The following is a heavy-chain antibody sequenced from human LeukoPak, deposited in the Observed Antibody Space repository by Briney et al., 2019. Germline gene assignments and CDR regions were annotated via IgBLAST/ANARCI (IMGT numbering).Heavy chain of an antibody. CDR1: GFTFSSYS. Sequence: GGSLRLSCAASGFTFSSYSMNWVRQAPGNGLEWVSSISSSSYIYYADSVKGRFTISRDNAKNSLYLQMNSLRAEDTAVYYCARAHSSGFDYWGQGTLVTVSS. CDR3: ARAHSSGFDY. D-gene: IGHD6-19*01. V-gene: IGHV3-21*01. J-gene: IGHJ4*02. CDR2: ISSSSYI.